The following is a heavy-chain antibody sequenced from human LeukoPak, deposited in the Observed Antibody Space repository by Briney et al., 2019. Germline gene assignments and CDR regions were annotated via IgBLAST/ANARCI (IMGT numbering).Heavy chain of an antibody. CDR3: ARDLGTPTTYYDFWSGTHDY. CDR1: GFTFSSYS. D-gene: IGHD3-3*01. Sequence: GGSLRLSCAASGFTFSSYSMNRVRQAPGKGLEWVSSISSSSSYIYYADSVKGRFTISRDNAKNSLYLQMNSLRAEDTAVYYCARDLGTPTTYYDFWSGTHDYWGQGTLVTVSS. J-gene: IGHJ4*02. V-gene: IGHV3-21*01. CDR2: ISSSSSYI.